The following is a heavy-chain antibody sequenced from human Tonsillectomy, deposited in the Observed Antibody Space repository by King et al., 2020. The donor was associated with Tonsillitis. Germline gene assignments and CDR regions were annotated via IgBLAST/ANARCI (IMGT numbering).Heavy chain of an antibody. CDR2: ISSSGGIT. Sequence: VQLVESGGALVQPGGSLRLSCAASGFTFDSYAMSWVRQDPGKGLEWVSFISSSGGITHYADSVKGRFTISRDNSKNTLYLQMNGLRAEDTAVYYCVKDLPGRYSSSWIPFDYWGQGTLVTGSS. V-gene: IGHV3-23*04. CDR1: GFTFDSYA. D-gene: IGHD6-13*01. J-gene: IGHJ4*02. CDR3: VKDLPGRYSSSWIPFDY.